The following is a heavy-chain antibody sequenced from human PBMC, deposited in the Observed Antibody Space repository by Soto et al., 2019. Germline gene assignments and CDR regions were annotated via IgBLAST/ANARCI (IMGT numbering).Heavy chain of an antibody. D-gene: IGHD3-22*01. CDR2: IYYSGST. CDR3: ARWTQKKDSSGKSDY. CDR1: GGSISSYY. J-gene: IGHJ4*02. V-gene: IGHV4-59*12. Sequence: SETLSLTCTVSGGSISSYYWSWIRQHPGKGLEWIGYIYYSGSTYYNPSLKSRVTISVDTSKNQFSLRLSSVTAADTAVYYCARWTQKKDSSGKSDYWGQGNLVTVSS.